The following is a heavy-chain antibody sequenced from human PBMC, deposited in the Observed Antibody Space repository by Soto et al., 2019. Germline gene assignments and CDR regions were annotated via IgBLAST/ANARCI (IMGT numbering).Heavy chain of an antibody. D-gene: IGHD1-7*01. Sequence: GGSLRLSCAASGLTFSGSAMHWVRQASGKGLEWVGRIKTKTDKYATAYAASVKGRFTVSRDDSKNTAYLQMNSLKAEDTAVYYCTRLPNWNFRFDPWGQGTLVTVSS. J-gene: IGHJ5*02. CDR2: IKTKTDKYAT. V-gene: IGHV3-73*01. CDR1: GLTFSGSA. CDR3: TRLPNWNFRFDP.